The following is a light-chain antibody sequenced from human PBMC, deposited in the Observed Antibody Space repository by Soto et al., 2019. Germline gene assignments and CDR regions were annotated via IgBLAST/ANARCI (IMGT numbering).Light chain of an antibody. CDR3: QQYNNWPIT. CDR1: QSIRTN. J-gene: IGKJ1*01. CDR2: GAS. V-gene: IGKV3-15*01. Sequence: DIVMTQSPATLSVSPGERATLSCRASQSIRTNLAWYQHKPGQAPRLLIYGASTGVTGVPARFSGSGSGTEFTLTISSLQSEDFAIYYCQQYNNWPITFGQGTKVDIK.